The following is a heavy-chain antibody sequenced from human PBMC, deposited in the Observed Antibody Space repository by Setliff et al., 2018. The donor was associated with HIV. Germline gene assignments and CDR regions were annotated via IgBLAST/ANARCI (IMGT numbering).Heavy chain of an antibody. V-gene: IGHV4-59*11. Sequence: KPSETLSLTCTVSGGSISSHYWSWIRLPPGKGLEWIGTIYYNGNTNYNPSLKSRVAISVDTSKNLFSLKMNSVTPADTAVYYCARGIENFWSGYISWGQGTLVTVSS. D-gene: IGHD3-3*01. J-gene: IGHJ4*02. CDR2: IYYNGNT. CDR3: ARGIENFWSGYIS. CDR1: GGSISSHY.